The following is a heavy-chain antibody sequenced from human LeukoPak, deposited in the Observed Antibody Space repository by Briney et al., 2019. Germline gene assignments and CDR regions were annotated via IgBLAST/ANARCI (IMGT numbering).Heavy chain of an antibody. Sequence: GGSLRLSCVGSGFTLSSYAMSWVRQAPGKGLEWVSAISGSGGSTYYADSVKGRFTISRDNSKNTLYLQMNSLRAEDTAVYYCAKDQYYYGSGTGWDYWGQGTLVTVSS. CDR2: ISGSGGST. CDR1: GFTLSSYA. V-gene: IGHV3-23*01. CDR3: AKDQYYYGSGTGWDY. D-gene: IGHD3-10*01. J-gene: IGHJ4*02.